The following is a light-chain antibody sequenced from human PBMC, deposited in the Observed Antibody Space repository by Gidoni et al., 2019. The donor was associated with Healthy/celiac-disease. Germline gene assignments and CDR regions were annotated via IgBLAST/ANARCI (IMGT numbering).Light chain of an antibody. CDR1: QSVSSY. CDR2: DAS. J-gene: IGKJ3*01. V-gene: IGKV3-11*01. Sequence: EIVLTQSPATLSLSPGERATLSCRASQSVSSYFAWYQQKPGQAPRLLIYDASNRATGIPARFSGSGSVTDFTLTISSLEPEDFAVYYCQQRSNWPRVTFXPXTKVDIK. CDR3: QQRSNWPRVT.